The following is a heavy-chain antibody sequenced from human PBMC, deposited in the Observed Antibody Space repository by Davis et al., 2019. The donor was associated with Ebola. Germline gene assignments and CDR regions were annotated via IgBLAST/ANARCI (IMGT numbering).Heavy chain of an antibody. V-gene: IGHV3-30*18. Sequence: GGSLRLSCAASGFTFSSYGMHWVRQAPGKGLEWVAVISYDVGNKHYADSVKGRFTISRDNSKNVLYLQMNSLRAEDTAIYYCAKAETLPGYGMLGWFDFWGQGTLVTVSS. CDR2: ISYDVGNK. J-gene: IGHJ4*02. D-gene: IGHD2-2*03. CDR1: GFTFSSYG. CDR3: AKAETLPGYGMLGWFDF.